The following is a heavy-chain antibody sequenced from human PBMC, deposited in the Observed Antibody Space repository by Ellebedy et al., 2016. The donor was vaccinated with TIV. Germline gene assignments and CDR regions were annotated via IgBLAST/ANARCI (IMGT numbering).Heavy chain of an antibody. V-gene: IGHV5-51*01. CDR3: ARYGYDYDNSGPGGMDV. CDR1: GYSFPNYW. J-gene: IGHJ6*02. D-gene: IGHD3-22*01. Sequence: KVSCKGSGYSFPNYWIGWVRQMPGKGLEWVGIIYPGDPDSRYSPSFQGQVTISADRSISTVYLQWNSLKASDTAMYYCARYGYDYDNSGPGGMDVWGQGTTVTVSS. CDR2: IYPGDPDS.